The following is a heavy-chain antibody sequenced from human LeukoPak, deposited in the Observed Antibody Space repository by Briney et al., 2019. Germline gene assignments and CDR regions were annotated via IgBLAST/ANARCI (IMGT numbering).Heavy chain of an antibody. D-gene: IGHD5-18*01. CDR2: IIAYNGNT. Sequence: ASVKVSCKASGYTFTSYGISWARQAPGQGREWMVWIIAYNGNTNYAQKLQGRVTMTTDTSTSTAYMELRSLRSDDTAVYYCARGGRGYSYGYYYYYMDVWGKGTTVTVSS. V-gene: IGHV1-18*01. CDR1: GYTFTSYG. J-gene: IGHJ6*03. CDR3: ARGGRGYSYGYYYYYMDV.